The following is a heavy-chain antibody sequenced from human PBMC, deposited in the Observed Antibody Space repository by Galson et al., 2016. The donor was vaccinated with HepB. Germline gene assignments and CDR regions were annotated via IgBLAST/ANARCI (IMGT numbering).Heavy chain of an antibody. CDR2: IYHSGNS. CDR1: GGSISSGGYS. Sequence: TLSLTCVVSGGSISSGGYSWSWVRQPPGKGLEWIGYIYHSGNSEYNPSLRSRVSLSVDRSKNQFSLKLSSVTAADTAVYYCAREFNTGNFFDLWGQGTLVIVSS. D-gene: IGHD1-26*01. V-gene: IGHV4-30-2*01. CDR3: AREFNTGNFFDL. J-gene: IGHJ4*02.